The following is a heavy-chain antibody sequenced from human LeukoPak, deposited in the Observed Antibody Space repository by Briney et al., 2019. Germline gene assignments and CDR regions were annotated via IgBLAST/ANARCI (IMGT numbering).Heavy chain of an antibody. J-gene: IGHJ5*02. CDR1: GGSISSYY. Sequence: SETLSLTCTVSGGSISSYYWSWIRQPPGKGLEWIGYTYYSGSTNYNPSLKSRVTISVDTSKNQFSLKLSSVTAADTAVYYCARDKRYCSGGSCYENWFDPWGQGTLVTVSS. CDR2: TYYSGST. V-gene: IGHV4-59*01. CDR3: ARDKRYCSGGSCYENWFDP. D-gene: IGHD2-15*01.